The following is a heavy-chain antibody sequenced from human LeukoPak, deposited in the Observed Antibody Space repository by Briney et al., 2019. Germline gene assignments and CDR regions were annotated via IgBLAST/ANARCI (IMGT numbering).Heavy chain of an antibody. V-gene: IGHV1-69*13. D-gene: IGHD3-9*01. Sequence: ASVKVSCKASGGTFSSYAISWVRQAPGQGLEWMGGIIPIFGTANYAQKFQGRVTITADESTSTAYMELGSLRSEDTAVYYCARANYDILTGYRHYYYGMDVWGKGTTVTVSS. CDR3: ARANYDILTGYRHYYYGMDV. CDR1: GGTFSSYA. CDR2: IIPIFGTA. J-gene: IGHJ6*04.